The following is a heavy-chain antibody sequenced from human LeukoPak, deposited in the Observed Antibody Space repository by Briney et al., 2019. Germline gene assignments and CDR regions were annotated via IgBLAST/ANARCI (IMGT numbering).Heavy chain of an antibody. CDR3: TTEGDYGDSYYFDY. J-gene: IGHJ4*02. Sequence: GGSLRLSCAASGFTFSNAWMSWVRQAPGKGLEWVGRIKSKTDGGTTDYAAPVKGRFTISRDDSKNTLCLQMNSLKTEDTAVYYCTTEGDYGDSYYFDYWGQGTLVTVSS. CDR1: GFTFSNAW. V-gene: IGHV3-15*01. CDR2: IKSKTDGGTT. D-gene: IGHD4-17*01.